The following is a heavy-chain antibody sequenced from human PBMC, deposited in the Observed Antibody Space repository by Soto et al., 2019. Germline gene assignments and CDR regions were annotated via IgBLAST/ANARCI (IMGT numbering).Heavy chain of an antibody. CDR1: GGSISSGYYY. V-gene: IGHV4-30-4*01. CDR2: IYYSGST. Sequence: PSEILSLTCTVAGGSISSGYYYWSWIRQPPGKGLEWIGNIYYSGSTYYNPSLKSRVTISVDTSKNQFSLKLSSVTAADTAVYYCARVVRWVTLIASGISHVDYWGQGTLVTVSS. CDR3: ARVVRWVTLIASGISHVDY. D-gene: IGHD3-22*01. J-gene: IGHJ4*02.